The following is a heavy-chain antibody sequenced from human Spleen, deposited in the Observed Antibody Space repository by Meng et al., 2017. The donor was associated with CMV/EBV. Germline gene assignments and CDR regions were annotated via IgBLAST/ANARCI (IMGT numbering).Heavy chain of an antibody. J-gene: IGHJ4*02. Sequence: GESLKISCKGSGYSFTSYWIGWVRQMPGKGLEWMGIIYPGDSDTKYSPSFQGQVTISADKSINTAYLQWSSLKASDTAMYYCARSLRHVITSGGVIVTTDYFDYWGQGTLVTVSS. CDR2: IYPGDSDT. CDR3: ARSLRHVITSGGVIVTTDYFDY. D-gene: IGHD3-16*02. CDR1: GYSFTSYW. V-gene: IGHV5-51*01.